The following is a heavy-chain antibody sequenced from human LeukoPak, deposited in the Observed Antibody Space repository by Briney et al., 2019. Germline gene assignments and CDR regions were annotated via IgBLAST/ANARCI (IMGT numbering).Heavy chain of an antibody. CDR2: IYSGGST. D-gene: IGHD1-26*01. CDR1: GFTVSSNY. V-gene: IGHV3-53*01. Sequence: GGSLRLSCAASGFTVSSNYMSWVRQAPGKGLEWVSVIYSGGSTYYADSVKGRFTISRDSSKNTLYLQMNSLRGEDTAVYYCAKASGSYYYGMDVWGLGTTVTVSS. J-gene: IGHJ6*02. CDR3: AKASGSYYYGMDV.